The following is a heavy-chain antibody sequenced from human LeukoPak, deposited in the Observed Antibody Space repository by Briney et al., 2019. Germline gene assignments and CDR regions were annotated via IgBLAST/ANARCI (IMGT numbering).Heavy chain of an antibody. D-gene: IGHD3-10*01. CDR1: GGSISSYY. J-gene: IGHJ4*02. Sequence: SETLSLTCTVSGGSISSYYWSWIRQLPGKGLEWIGYIYYSGSTNYNPSLKSRVTISVDTSKNQFSLKLSSVTAADTAVYYCARGVPGAYFDYWGQGTLVTVSS. V-gene: IGHV4-59*01. CDR3: ARGVPGAYFDY. CDR2: IYYSGST.